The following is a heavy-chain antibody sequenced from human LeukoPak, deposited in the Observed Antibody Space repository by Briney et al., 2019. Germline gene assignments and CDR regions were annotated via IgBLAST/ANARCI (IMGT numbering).Heavy chain of an antibody. V-gene: IGHV3-23*01. Sequence: PGGSLRLSCAAFGFTFSSYAINWVRQAPGKGLEWVSVISDSGGSTFYADSVKGRFTISRDNSKNTLYLQMSGLRTEDTAAYYCARSLKWNLVGFDYWGQGTLVTVSS. D-gene: IGHD1-1*01. CDR1: GFTFSSYA. CDR3: ARSLKWNLVGFDY. CDR2: ISDSGGST. J-gene: IGHJ4*02.